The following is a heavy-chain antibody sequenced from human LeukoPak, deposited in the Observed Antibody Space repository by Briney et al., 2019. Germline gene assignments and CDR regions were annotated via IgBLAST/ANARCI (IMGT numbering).Heavy chain of an antibody. Sequence: GGSLRLSCAASGFTFSSYAMGWVRQAPGKGLEWVSAISGSGGSTYYADSVKGRFTISRDNSKNTLYLQMNSLRAEDTAVYYCAKTPGGSGLRFDYWGQGTLVTVSS. CDR2: ISGSGGST. D-gene: IGHD6-19*01. V-gene: IGHV3-23*01. CDR1: GFTFSSYA. J-gene: IGHJ4*02. CDR3: AKTPGGSGLRFDY.